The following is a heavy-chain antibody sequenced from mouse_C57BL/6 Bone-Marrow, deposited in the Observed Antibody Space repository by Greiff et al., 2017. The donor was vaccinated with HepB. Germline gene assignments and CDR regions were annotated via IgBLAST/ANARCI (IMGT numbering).Heavy chain of an antibody. Sequence: VQLQQPGTELVKPGASVKLSCKASGYTFTSYWMHWVKQRPGQGLEWIGNINPSNGGTNYNEKVKSKATLTVDKSSSTAYMQLSSLTSEDSAVYYCALLITTVVARGFFDYWGQGTTLTVSS. D-gene: IGHD1-1*01. CDR3: ALLITTVVARGFFDY. J-gene: IGHJ2*01. V-gene: IGHV1-53*01. CDR2: INPSNGGT. CDR1: GYTFTSYW.